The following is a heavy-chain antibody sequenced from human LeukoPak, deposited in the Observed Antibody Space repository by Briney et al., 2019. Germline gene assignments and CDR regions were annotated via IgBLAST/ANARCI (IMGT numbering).Heavy chain of an antibody. V-gene: IGHV4-59*01. CDR2: IYYSGST. J-gene: IGHJ3*02. Sequence: SETLSLTCTVSGGSISSYYWSWTRQPPGKGREWIGYIYYSGSTNYNPSLKSRVTISVDTSKNQFSLKLSSVTAADTAVYYCARAWQDYGGNGNAFGIWGQGTMVTVSS. CDR1: GGSISSYY. CDR3: ARAWQDYGGNGNAFGI. D-gene: IGHD4-23*01.